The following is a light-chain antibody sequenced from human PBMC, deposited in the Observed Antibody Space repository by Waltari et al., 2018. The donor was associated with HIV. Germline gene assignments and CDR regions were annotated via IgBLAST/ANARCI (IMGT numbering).Light chain of an antibody. CDR2: ANT. V-gene: IGLV1-40*01. Sequence: VLTQPPSVSGAPGQRVHISCAGSASHLGADYRVHWYRLFPGSAPKLLIFANTFRPSGVPDRFSGSRSGTSASLAISGLQTEDEADYFCQSYDKFLSAWIFGGGTRVTVL. J-gene: IGLJ2*01. CDR1: ASHLGADYR. CDR3: QSYDKFLSAWI.